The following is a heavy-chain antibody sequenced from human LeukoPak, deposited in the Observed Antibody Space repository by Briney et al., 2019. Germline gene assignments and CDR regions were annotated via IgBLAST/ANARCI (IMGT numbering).Heavy chain of an antibody. CDR3: AKVGGSPDFDS. V-gene: IGHV3-23*01. CDR2: ISGSGEST. Sequence: GSLRLSCAVSGFTFSSYAMSWVRQAPGKGLEWVSVISGSGESTNYADSVKGRFTISRDNSMNRLYLKMNALRAEDTAVYYCAKVGGSPDFDSWGQGTLVTVSS. D-gene: IGHD1-26*01. CDR1: GFTFSSYA. J-gene: IGHJ4*02.